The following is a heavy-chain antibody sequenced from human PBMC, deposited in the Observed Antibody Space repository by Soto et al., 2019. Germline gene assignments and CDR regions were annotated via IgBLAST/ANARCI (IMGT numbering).Heavy chain of an antibody. D-gene: IGHD1-26*01. J-gene: IGHJ3*02. CDR2: ISGSGGSP. Sequence: GGSLRLSCEVSGFTFSSYAMSWVRQAPGRGLEWVSSISGSGGSPYHADSVNGRFTISRDNSKNTVFLQMNSLGAEDTAVYYCAKDSPYSASYKEDGFDIWGQGSLVTVSS. CDR3: AKDSPYSASYKEDGFDI. V-gene: IGHV3-23*01. CDR1: GFTFSSYA.